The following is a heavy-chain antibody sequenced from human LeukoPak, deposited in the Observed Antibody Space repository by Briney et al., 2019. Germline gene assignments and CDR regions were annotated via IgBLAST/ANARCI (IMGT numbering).Heavy chain of an antibody. CDR3: IKDLRRDLHLDTFDV. CDR2: ISWDSGNS. Sequence: GGSLRLSCAASGFTFDDYAMHSVRQAPGKGLEWVSSISWDSGNSVYAPSVKGRFTISRDNAKNSLYLQMSSLTPEDTALYYCIKDLRRDLHLDTFDVWGQGTMVTVSS. D-gene: IGHD5-12*01. V-gene: IGHV3-9*01. J-gene: IGHJ3*01. CDR1: GFTFDDYA.